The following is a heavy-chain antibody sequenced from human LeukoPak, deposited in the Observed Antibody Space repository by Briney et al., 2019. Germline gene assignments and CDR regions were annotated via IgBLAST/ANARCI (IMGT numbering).Heavy chain of an antibody. D-gene: IGHD2-21*02. J-gene: IGHJ6*03. Sequence: SETLSLTCTVSGASVTSHSWSWIRQPPGKGLEWVVEIIHSGSTNYNPSIRSPVIISVDTSKSQFSLKLSSVTAADTAVYYCARRPCGGDCYTLRYYDYYMDVWGKGTTVTISS. CDR1: GASVTSHS. V-gene: IGHV4-34*12. CDR2: IIHSGST. CDR3: ARRPCGGDCYTLRYYDYYMDV.